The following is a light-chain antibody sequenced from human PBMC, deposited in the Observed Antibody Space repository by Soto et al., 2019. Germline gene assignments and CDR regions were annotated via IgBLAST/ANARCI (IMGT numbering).Light chain of an antibody. J-gene: IGKJ2*01. CDR3: QQYGSSLHT. V-gene: IGKV3-20*01. Sequence: EIVLTQSPGTLSLSPGERATLSCRASQSVSSSYLAWFQQKPGQAPRLLIYAASSRATGIPDRFSGSGSGTDFTLTISRLEPEYFAVYYCQQYGSSLHTFGQGTKLEIK. CDR2: AAS. CDR1: QSVSSSY.